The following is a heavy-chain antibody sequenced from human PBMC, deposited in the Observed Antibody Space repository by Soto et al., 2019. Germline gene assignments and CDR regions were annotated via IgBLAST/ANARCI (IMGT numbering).Heavy chain of an antibody. CDR3: VTVNLVGAAYYFDY. V-gene: IGHV4-30-4*01. CDR2: VYYSGTT. J-gene: IGHJ4*02. CDR1: GGSIRNGDYY. D-gene: IGHD1-26*01. Sequence: SVTLSLTCTVSGGSIRNGDYYWGWIRQPPGKGLEWIGYVYYSGTTYSHPSLNSRVSISVDTPENQFSLRLTSVTAADTAVYYCVTVNLVGAAYYFDYWGPGTLVTVSS.